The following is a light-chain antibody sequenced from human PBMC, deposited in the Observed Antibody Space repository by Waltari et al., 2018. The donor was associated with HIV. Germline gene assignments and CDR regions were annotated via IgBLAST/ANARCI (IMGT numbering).Light chain of an antibody. V-gene: IGLV1-47*01. CDR3: AVWDDSLSVV. Sequence: QSLLTQPPSASGTPGQRVTISCSGSSSNIGSNYVYWYHQLPGTAPKLLIYRNNQRPSGVPARFSGSKSGTSASLAISGLRSEDEADYYCAVWDDSLSVVFGGGTKLTVL. CDR1: SSNIGSNY. CDR2: RNN. J-gene: IGLJ2*01.